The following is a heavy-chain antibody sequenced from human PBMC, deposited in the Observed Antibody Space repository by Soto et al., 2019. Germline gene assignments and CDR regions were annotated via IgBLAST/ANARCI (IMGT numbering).Heavy chain of an antibody. V-gene: IGHV3-74*01. J-gene: IGHJ5*02. Sequence: GSLRLSCAASGFTFSSYWMHWVRQAPGKGLVWVSRINSDGSSTSYADSVKGRFTISRDNAKNTLYLQMNSLRAEDTAVYYCAGKETYYYDSSGYWGFDPWGQGTLVTVSS. CDR1: GFTFSSYW. CDR3: AGKETYYYDSSGYWGFDP. D-gene: IGHD3-22*01. CDR2: INSDGSST.